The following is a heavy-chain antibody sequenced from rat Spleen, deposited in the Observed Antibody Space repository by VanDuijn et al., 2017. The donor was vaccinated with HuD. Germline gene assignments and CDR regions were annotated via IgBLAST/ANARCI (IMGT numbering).Heavy chain of an antibody. D-gene: IGHD2-2*01. CDR3: AGAGYLRDWYFDF. Sequence: EVQLVESGGGLVQPGRSMKLSCAASGFTFSSFPMAWVRQAPKKGLEWVAYISSGGGGIYYPDSVQGRFTISRHNVKRTLFLQMDSLRSEDTATYYCAGAGYLRDWYFDFWGPGTMVTVSS. V-gene: IGHV5-46*01. CDR1: GFTFSSFP. CDR2: ISSGGGGI. J-gene: IGHJ1*01.